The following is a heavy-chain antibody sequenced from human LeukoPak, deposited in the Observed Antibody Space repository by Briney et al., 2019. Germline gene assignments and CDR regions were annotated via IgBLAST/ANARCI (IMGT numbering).Heavy chain of an antibody. CDR3: ARDLVTVTKGFDI. D-gene: IGHD4-17*01. CDR2: ISYIGRT. J-gene: IGHJ3*02. CDR1: DDSFSSHY. Sequence: SETLSLTCAVSDDSFSSHYWTWIRQPPGKGLEWIGYISYIGRTNYNPSLKSRVTISIDTSKNQFSLKLTYVTAADTAVYYCARDLVTVTKGFDIWGQGTMVSVSS. V-gene: IGHV4-59*11.